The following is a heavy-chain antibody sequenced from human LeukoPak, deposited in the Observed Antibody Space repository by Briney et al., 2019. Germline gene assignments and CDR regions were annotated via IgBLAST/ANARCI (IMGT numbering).Heavy chain of an antibody. CDR3: ARNWAAAGTYWYFDL. Sequence: GESLKISCKGSGYIFASYWIGWVRQMPGKGPEWMGIIYPGDSDIRYSPSFQGQVTISADKSTSTAYLQWSGLKASDTAMYYCARNWAAAGTYWYFDLWGRGTLVTVSS. V-gene: IGHV5-51*01. D-gene: IGHD6-13*01. J-gene: IGHJ2*01. CDR1: GYIFASYW. CDR2: IYPGDSDI.